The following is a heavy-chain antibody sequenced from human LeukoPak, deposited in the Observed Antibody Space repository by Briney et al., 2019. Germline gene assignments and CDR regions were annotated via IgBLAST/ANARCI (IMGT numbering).Heavy chain of an antibody. Sequence: PGGSLRLSCAASGFTFDDYGMSWVRHAPGKGLEWVSGITWNSGYIGYTDSVKGRFTISRDNAKSSLYLQMNSLRTEDMALYFCTADGYIFDIWGQGTMVTVSS. CDR2: ITWNSGYI. CDR1: GFTFDDYG. J-gene: IGHJ3*02. CDR3: TADGYIFDI. V-gene: IGHV3-9*03. D-gene: IGHD5-12*01.